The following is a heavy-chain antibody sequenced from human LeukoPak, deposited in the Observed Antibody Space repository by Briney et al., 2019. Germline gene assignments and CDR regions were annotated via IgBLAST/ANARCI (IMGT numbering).Heavy chain of an antibody. J-gene: IGHJ4*02. D-gene: IGHD3-16*01. Sequence: GGSLRLSCAASGFTFSSYAMSWVRQAPGKGLEWVSAISGSGGSTYYADSVKGRFTISRDNSKNTLYLQMNSLRAEDMAVYYCATSIMITFGGVVYFDYWGQGTLVTVSS. CDR2: ISGSGGST. CDR1: GFTFSSYA. V-gene: IGHV3-23*01. CDR3: ATSIMITFGGVVYFDY.